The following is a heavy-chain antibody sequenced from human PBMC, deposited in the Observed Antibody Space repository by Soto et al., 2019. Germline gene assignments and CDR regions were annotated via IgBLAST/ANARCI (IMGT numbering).Heavy chain of an antibody. J-gene: IGHJ4*02. CDR2: IYSGGST. CDR3: AGDGCSPTSCWVH. D-gene: IGHD2-2*01. V-gene: IGHV3-66*01. Sequence: EVHLVESGGGLVQPGGSLRLSCAASGFTVSNNYMSWVRQAPGKGLEWVSLIYSGGSTFYADSVKGRFTISRDNSRNTLYLQMNSLRAEDTAVYYCAGDGCSPTSCWVHWGQGTLVTVSS. CDR1: GFTVSNNY.